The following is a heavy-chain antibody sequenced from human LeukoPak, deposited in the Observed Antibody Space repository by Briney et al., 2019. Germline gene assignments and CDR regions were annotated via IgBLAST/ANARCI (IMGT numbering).Heavy chain of an antibody. Sequence: ASVKVSCKTSGYTFSGYYMHWVRQAPGQGLEWMGWINPNSGGTNYVEKFQGRVTMTRDTSISTAYMELSRLRSDDTAVYYCARDRGRLGVGATKPSFDYWGQGTLVTVSS. CDR2: INPNSGGT. D-gene: IGHD1-26*01. CDR1: GYTFSGYY. J-gene: IGHJ4*02. CDR3: ARDRGRLGVGATKPSFDY. V-gene: IGHV1-2*02.